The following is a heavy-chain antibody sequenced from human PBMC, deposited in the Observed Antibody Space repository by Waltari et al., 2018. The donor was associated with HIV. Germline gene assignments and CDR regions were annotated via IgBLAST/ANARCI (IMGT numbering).Heavy chain of an antibody. CDR1: GFTLSNYW. CDR2: IGQDGVEK. V-gene: IGHV3-7*03. J-gene: IGHJ3*01. Sequence: EVQVMESGGGLVQPGGSLSLSCIGSGFTLSNYWMTWVRQAPGKGLECVGIIGQDGVEKFYVDSVKGRFTISRDNTRNSLYLQLNSLRVDDTGIYYCARDPLGGAFDVWGQGTNVTVSS. D-gene: IGHD3-16*01. CDR3: ARDPLGGAFDV.